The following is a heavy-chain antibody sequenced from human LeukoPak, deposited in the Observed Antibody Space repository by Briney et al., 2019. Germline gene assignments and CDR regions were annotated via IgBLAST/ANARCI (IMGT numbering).Heavy chain of an antibody. CDR2: ISAYNGNT. CDR3: RYYDSSGYYRNAFDT. V-gene: IGHV1-18*01. D-gene: IGHD3-22*01. CDR1: GYTFTSYG. Sequence: ASVKVSCKASGYTFTSYGISWVRQAPGQGLEWMGWISAYNGNTNYAQKFQGRVTMTRDTSISTAYMELSRLRSDDTAVYYCRYYDSSGYYRNAFDTWGQGTMVTVSS. J-gene: IGHJ3*02.